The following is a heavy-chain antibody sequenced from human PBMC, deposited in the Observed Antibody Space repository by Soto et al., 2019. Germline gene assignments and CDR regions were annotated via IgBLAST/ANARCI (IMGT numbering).Heavy chain of an antibody. CDR1: GGTFSSYA. Sequence: QVQLVQSGAEVKKPGSSVKVSCKASGGTFSSYAISWVRQAPGQGLEWMGGIIPIFGTANYAQKFQGRVTITADESTSTADMELSSLRSEDTAVYYCASVLELHDYYGMDVWGQGTTVTVSS. J-gene: IGHJ6*02. V-gene: IGHV1-69*12. CDR3: ASVLELHDYYGMDV. D-gene: IGHD1-7*01. CDR2: IIPIFGTA.